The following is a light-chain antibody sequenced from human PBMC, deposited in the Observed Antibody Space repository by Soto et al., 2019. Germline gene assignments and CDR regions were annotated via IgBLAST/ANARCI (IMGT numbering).Light chain of an antibody. J-gene: IGKJ3*01. CDR3: QHYSIWPPT. CDR2: YAS. V-gene: IGKV3-15*01. CDR1: ESVHRN. Sequence: EMVMTQSPATLSVSPGERVTLSCRASESVHRNLAWYQQKPGQGPSLLIYYASIRATGVPDRFTGSGSGTEFTLTISSLQSEDFGVYHCQHYSIWPPTFGPGNKV.